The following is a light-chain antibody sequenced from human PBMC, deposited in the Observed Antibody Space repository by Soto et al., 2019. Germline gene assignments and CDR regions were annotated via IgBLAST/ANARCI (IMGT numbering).Light chain of an antibody. V-gene: IGKV1-9*01. CDR1: QGISTF. CDR3: QQVTDYPLT. J-gene: IGKJ4*01. Sequence: DIQLTQSPSFLSASVGDRVTITCRASQGISTFLAWYQQQPGKAPKLLIYTASTLKSGVPSRFSGSGSGTEFTLTISSLQPEDRATYFCQQVTDYPLTFGGGTRVEIK. CDR2: TAS.